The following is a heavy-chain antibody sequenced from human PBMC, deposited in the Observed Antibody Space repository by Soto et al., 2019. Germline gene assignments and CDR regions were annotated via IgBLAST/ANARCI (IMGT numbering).Heavy chain of an antibody. D-gene: IGHD3-22*01. CDR3: ARKDKSGYFNWFDP. J-gene: IGHJ5*02. CDR1: GYSFSSYW. V-gene: IGHV5-51*01. CDR2: IYPGDSAT. Sequence: PGESLKISCKGSGYSFSSYWIGWVRQMPGKGLEWMGIIYPGDSATRYGPSFQGQVTFSVDTSINTAYLQWSSLKASDTAVYFCARKDKSGYFNWFDPWGQGTLVTASS.